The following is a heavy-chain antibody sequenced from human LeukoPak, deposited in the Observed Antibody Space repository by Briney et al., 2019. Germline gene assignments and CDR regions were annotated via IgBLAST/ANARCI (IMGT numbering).Heavy chain of an antibody. CDR2: ISGSGGST. J-gene: IGHJ5*01. CDR1: GFTFSSYA. CDR3: AKGMGYCSGGSCSTPDS. Sequence: GGSLGLSCAASGFTFSSYAMSWVRQAPGKGLEWVSAISGSGGSTYYADSVKGRFTISRDNSKNTLYLQMNSLRAEDTAVYYCAKGMGYCSGGSCSTPDSWGQGTLVTVSS. V-gene: IGHV3-23*01. D-gene: IGHD2-15*01.